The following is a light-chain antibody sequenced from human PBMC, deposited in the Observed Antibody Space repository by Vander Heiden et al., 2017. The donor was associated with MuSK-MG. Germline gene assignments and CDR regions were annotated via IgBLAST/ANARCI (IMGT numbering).Light chain of an antibody. CDR3: MQARQTQT. Sequence: DIVLTQSPLSLSVTPGEPASISCRSDQSLLQSNGYNYLDWYLQKPGQSPQVLVFLGSLRAPGVPDRFSGSVSGTDFTLNISRVEAEDVGMYFCMQARQTQTFGQGTRMDLK. V-gene: IGKV2-28*01. J-gene: IGKJ1*01. CDR1: QSLLQSNGYNY. CDR2: LGS.